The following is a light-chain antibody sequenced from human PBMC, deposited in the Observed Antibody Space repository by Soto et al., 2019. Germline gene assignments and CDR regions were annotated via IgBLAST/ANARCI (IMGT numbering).Light chain of an antibody. CDR3: MQPLQSWT. Sequence: DMVMTQSPLSLPVTPGEPASISCRSSQSLLHSNGYNYLDWYLQKAGQSPQLLIYLGYNRASGVPYRFSGSGSGTDFPLKISRVEAEDVGVYYCMQPLQSWTVGQGTKVEIK. V-gene: IGKV2-28*01. CDR2: LGY. CDR1: QSLLHSNGYNY. J-gene: IGKJ1*01.